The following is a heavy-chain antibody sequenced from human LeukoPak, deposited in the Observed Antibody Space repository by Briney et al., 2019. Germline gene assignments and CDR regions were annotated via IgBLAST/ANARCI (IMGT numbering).Heavy chain of an antibody. D-gene: IGHD3-16*02. CDR2: IYYTGST. CDR3: ARADDYIWGSYRFDY. V-gene: IGHV4-59*01. J-gene: IGHJ4*02. Sequence: PSETLSLTCTVSGGSISGNYWTWIRQPPGKGLEWIGNIYYTGSTDYNPSLKSRVTISVDTSKNQFSLKLSSVTAADTAVYYCARADDYIWGSYRFDYWGQGTLVTVSS. CDR1: GGSISGNY.